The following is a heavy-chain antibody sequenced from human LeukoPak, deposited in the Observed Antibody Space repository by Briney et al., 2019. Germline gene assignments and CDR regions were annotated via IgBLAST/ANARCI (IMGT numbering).Heavy chain of an antibody. V-gene: IGHV3-23*01. Sequence: GGSLSLSCDASVFPLSSYAMTGVPRSPGEGVVGVSSIGSDGKTHYSESVKGRFVISRDNFGGMVFLQLNSLRVEDTALYYCARDLHYYVAMDVWGQGTTVTVSS. CDR1: VFPLSSYA. D-gene: IGHD3-10*02. CDR2: IGSDGKT. CDR3: ARDLHYYVAMDV. J-gene: IGHJ6*02.